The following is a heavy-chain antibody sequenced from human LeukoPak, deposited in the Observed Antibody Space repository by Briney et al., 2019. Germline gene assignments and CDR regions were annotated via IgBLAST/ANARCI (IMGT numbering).Heavy chain of an antibody. V-gene: IGHV1-2*02. J-gene: IGHJ6*02. CDR1: GYTFTGYY. Sequence: ASVKVSCKASGYTFTGYYMHWVRQAPGQGLERMGWINPNSGGTNYAQKFQGRVTMTRDTSNSTAYMELSRLRSDDTAVYYCARDDKAAAGIYYYYGMDVWGQGTTVTVSS. CDR2: INPNSGGT. D-gene: IGHD6-13*01. CDR3: ARDDKAAAGIYYYYGMDV.